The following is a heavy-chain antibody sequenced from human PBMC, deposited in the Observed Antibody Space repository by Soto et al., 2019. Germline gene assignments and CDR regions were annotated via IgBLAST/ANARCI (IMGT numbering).Heavy chain of an antibody. CDR2: IDPSDSYT. CDR1: GYSLTRYW. J-gene: IGHJ4*02. Sequence: PGVSLTISCERSGYSLTRYWISSVRQMPGKGLEWMGRIDPSDSYTNYSPSFQGHVTISADKSISTAYLQWSSLKASDSAMYYCARSIAVAADDYWRQGTLVTVSS. V-gene: IGHV5-10-1*01. D-gene: IGHD6-19*01. CDR3: ARSIAVAADDY.